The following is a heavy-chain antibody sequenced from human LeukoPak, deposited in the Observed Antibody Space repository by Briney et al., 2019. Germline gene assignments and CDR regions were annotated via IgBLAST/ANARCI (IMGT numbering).Heavy chain of an antibody. V-gene: IGHV3-15*01. CDR3: TTVGDYVGEASFDY. J-gene: IGHJ4*02. CDR1: GLTFSNAW. CDR2: IKRKTDGGTT. Sequence: PGGSLRLSCAASGLTFSNAWMSWLRQAPGKGLEWVGRIKRKTDGGTTEYAAPVKGRFTISIDDSKNTLYLQMNSLKTEDTAVYYCTTVGDYVGEASFDYWGQGTLVTDSS. D-gene: IGHD4-23*01.